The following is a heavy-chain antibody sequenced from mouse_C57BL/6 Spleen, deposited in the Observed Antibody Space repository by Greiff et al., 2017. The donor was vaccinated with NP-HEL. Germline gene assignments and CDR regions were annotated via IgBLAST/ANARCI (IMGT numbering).Heavy chain of an antibody. J-gene: IGHJ2*01. D-gene: IGHD2-4*01. Sequence: QVQLKQPGAELVRPGSSVKLSCKASGYTFTSYWMHWVKQRPIQGLEWIGNIDPSDSETHYNQKFKDKATLTVDKSSSTAYMQLSSLTSEDSAVYYCARWGLRRAFDYWGQGTTLTVSS. CDR1: GYTFTSYW. V-gene: IGHV1-52*01. CDR3: ARWGLRRAFDY. CDR2: IDPSDSET.